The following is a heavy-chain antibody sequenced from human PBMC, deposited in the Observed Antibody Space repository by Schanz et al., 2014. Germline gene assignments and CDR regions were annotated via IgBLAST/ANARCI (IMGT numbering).Heavy chain of an antibody. CDR3: AKTPREYCNYDNCPNWFDS. CDR2: IFTDGRT. Sequence: EVQLVESGGGLVEPGGSLRLSCAASGFAVDNYYMSCVRQAPGRGLEWVSIIFTDGRTYYADSVKGRFTISRDSSKNTLYLQMNSLRAEDTAVYYCAKTPREYCNYDNCPNWFDSWGQGTLVTVSS. V-gene: IGHV3-53*01. CDR1: GFAVDNYY. J-gene: IGHJ5*01. D-gene: IGHD2-15*01.